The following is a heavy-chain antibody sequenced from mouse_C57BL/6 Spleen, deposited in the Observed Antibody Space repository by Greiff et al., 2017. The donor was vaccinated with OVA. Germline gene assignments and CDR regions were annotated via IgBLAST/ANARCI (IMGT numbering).Heavy chain of an antibody. D-gene: IGHD1-1*01. Sequence: EVQLVESGPGMVKPSQSLSLTCTVTGYSITSGYVWHWIRHFPGNKLEWMGYISYSGSTNYNPSLKSRISITHDTSKNHFFLKLNSVTTEDTATYYCAREDYGSSYGFAYWGQGTLVTVSA. V-gene: IGHV3-1*01. CDR2: ISYSGST. CDR1: GYSITSGYV. CDR3: AREDYGSSYGFAY. J-gene: IGHJ3*01.